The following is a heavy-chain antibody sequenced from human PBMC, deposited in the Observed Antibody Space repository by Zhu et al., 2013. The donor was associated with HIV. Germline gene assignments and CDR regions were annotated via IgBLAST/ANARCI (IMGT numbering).Heavy chain of an antibody. D-gene: IGHD1-26*01. V-gene: IGHV1-18*01. CDR2: ISGYNGHT. CDR1: GYTFINYG. J-gene: IGHJ3*02. CDR3: ARDRGGSYPPLPNDAFDI. Sequence: QVQLVQSEPEVKKPGASVRVSCEASGYTFINYGITWVRQVPGQGLEWVGWISGYNGHTNYAQKFQGRVTLTTDTSTTTVYMDLRSLRSDDTAVYYCARDRGGSYPPLPNDAFDIWGQGTMVTVSS.